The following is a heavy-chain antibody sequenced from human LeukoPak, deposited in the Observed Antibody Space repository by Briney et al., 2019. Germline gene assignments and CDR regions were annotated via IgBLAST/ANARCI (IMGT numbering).Heavy chain of an antibody. CDR3: ASASWYETPFDY. D-gene: IGHD6-13*01. CDR1: GFTVSSNY. V-gene: IGHV3-66*01. CDR2: IYSGGST. Sequence: PGGSLRLSCAASGFTVSSNYMSWVRQAPGKGLEWVSVIYSGGSTYYADSVKGRFTISRDNSKNTLYLQMNSLRAEDTAVYYCASASWYETPFDYWGQGTLVTVSS. J-gene: IGHJ4*02.